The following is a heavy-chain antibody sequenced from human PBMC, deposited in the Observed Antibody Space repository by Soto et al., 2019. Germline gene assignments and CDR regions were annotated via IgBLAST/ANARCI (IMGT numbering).Heavy chain of an antibody. CDR2: IKQDGSEK. CDR1: GFTFSSYW. Sequence: GGSLRLSCTASGFTFSSYWMSWVRQAPGKGLEWVANIKQDGSEKYYVDSVKGRFTISRDNAKNSLYLQMNSLRAEDTAVYYCARDLNLRDSRGYYYYWGQGILVTVSS. V-gene: IGHV3-7*05. D-gene: IGHD3-22*01. J-gene: IGHJ4*02. CDR3: ARDLNLRDSRGYYYY.